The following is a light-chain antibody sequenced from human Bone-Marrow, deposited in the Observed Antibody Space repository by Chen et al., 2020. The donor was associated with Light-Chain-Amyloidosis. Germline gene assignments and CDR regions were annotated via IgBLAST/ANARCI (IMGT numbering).Light chain of an antibody. Sequence: SYELTQPPSVSVPPGQTARITCSGDDLPTKYAYWYQQKSGQAPVLVIHRDTERPSGISERFSGTSSGTTATLTISGVQAEDEADDHCQSADSSGTYEVIFGGGTKLTVL. V-gene: IGLV3-25*03. CDR1: DLPTKY. J-gene: IGLJ2*01. CDR3: QSADSSGTYEVI. CDR2: RDT.